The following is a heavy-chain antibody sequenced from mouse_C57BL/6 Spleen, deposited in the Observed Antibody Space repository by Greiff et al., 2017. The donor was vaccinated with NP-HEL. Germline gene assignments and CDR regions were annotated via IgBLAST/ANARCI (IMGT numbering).Heavy chain of an antibody. CDR2: ISDDGSYT. Sequence: MLVESGGGLVKPGGSLKLSCAASGFTFSSYAMSWVRQTPEKRLEWVATISDDGSYTYYPDNVKGRFTISRDNAKNNLYLQMSHLKSEDTAMFYCARGGHYYGSSPFAYWGQGTLVTVSA. CDR1: GFTFSSYA. J-gene: IGHJ3*01. CDR3: ARGGHYYGSSPFAY. D-gene: IGHD1-1*01. V-gene: IGHV5-4*03.